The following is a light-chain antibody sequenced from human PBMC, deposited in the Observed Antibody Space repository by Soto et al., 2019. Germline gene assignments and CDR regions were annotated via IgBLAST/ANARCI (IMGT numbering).Light chain of an antibody. CDR1: QSVSSY. Sequence: EIVLTQSPATPSLSPGERATLSCRASQSVSSYLAWYQQKPGQAPRLLIYDASNRAAGIPARFSGRGSGTDFTLTISSLEPEDFAVYYCQQRSNWPFTLGPGTKVDI. V-gene: IGKV3-11*01. J-gene: IGKJ3*01. CDR2: DAS. CDR3: QQRSNWPFT.